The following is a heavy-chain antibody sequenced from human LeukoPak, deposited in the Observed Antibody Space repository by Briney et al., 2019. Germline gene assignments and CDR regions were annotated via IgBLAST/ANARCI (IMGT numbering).Heavy chain of an antibody. CDR1: GGSISSGGYY. D-gene: IGHD2-21*01. CDR3: ARGASQALYYYYYMDV. CDR2: INHSGST. J-gene: IGHJ6*03. Sequence: SQTLSLTCAVSGGSISSGGYYWSWIRQPPGKELEWIGEINHSGSTNYNPSLKSRVTISVDTSKNQFSLKLSSVTAADTAVYYCARGASQALYYYYYMDVWGKGTTVTVSS. V-gene: IGHV4-30-2*01.